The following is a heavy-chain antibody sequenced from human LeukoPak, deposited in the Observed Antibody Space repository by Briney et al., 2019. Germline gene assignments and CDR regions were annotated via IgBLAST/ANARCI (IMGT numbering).Heavy chain of an antibody. Sequence: ASVKVSCKASGHTFTGYYMHWVRQAPGQGLEWMGWINPNSGGTNYAQKFQGRVTMTRDTSISTAYMELSRLRSDDTAVYYCARDPGRRITMIFDYWGQGTLVTVSS. J-gene: IGHJ4*02. V-gene: IGHV1-2*02. CDR1: GHTFTGYY. CDR3: ARDPGRRITMIFDY. D-gene: IGHD3-22*01. CDR2: INPNSGGT.